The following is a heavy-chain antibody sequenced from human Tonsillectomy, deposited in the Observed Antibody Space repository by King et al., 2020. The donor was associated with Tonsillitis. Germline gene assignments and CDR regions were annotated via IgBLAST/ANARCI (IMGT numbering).Heavy chain of an antibody. CDR3: ATEYSSLSGFIAYFDW. CDR2: IKSKDDGGTT. D-gene: IGHD3-22*01. Sequence: EVQLVQSGGDLVKPGGSLRLSCAVSGITFSNVWLSWVRQAPGKGLEWVGRIKSKDDGGTTDYATPVKGRFTMSRNDSKNTLYLQMNSLKTEDTAVYYCATEYSSLSGFIAYFDWWGQGTLVTVSS. CDR1: GITFSNVW. J-gene: IGHJ4*02. V-gene: IGHV3-15*01.